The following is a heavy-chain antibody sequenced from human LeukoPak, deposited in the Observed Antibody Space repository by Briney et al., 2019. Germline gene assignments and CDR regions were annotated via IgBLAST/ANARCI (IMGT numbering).Heavy chain of an antibody. CDR2: ISSSSSTI. CDR1: GFTFSSYS. V-gene: IGHV3-48*01. J-gene: IGHJ4*02. D-gene: IGHD3-22*01. Sequence: GGSLRLSCAASGFTFSSYSMNWVRQAPGKGLEWVSYISSSSSTIYYADSVKGRFTISRDNAKNSLYLQMNSLRAEDTAVYYCARGSHYYDSSVIGYWGQGTLVTVSS. CDR3: ARGSHYYDSSVIGY.